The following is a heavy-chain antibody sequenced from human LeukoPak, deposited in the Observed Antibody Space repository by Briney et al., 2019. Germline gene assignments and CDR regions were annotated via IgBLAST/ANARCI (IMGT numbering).Heavy chain of an antibody. Sequence: GGSLRLSCAASGFTFSSYSMNWVRQAPGKGLEWVSSISCSSSYIYYADSVKGRFTISRDNAKNSLYLQMNSLRAEGTAVYYCARESNYDAVDYWGQGTLVTVSS. V-gene: IGHV3-21*01. J-gene: IGHJ4*02. CDR3: ARESNYDAVDY. CDR1: GFTFSSYS. D-gene: IGHD5-12*01. CDR2: ISCSSSYI.